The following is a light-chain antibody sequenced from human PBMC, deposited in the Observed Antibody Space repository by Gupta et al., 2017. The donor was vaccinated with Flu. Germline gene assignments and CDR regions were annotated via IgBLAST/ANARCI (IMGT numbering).Light chain of an antibody. Sequence: DVQLTQSPSFLYASVGDRVTINCRTSQGVSIYLAWYQQKPGRAPQALIYAATKVHNGVPTRFSGSGSVIEFTLTINCRQPEDSATYYCQLWNNSPRTFGQGTKLEVK. CDR1: QGVSIY. CDR2: AAT. J-gene: IGKJ2*01. CDR3: QLWNNSPRT. V-gene: IGKV1-9*01.